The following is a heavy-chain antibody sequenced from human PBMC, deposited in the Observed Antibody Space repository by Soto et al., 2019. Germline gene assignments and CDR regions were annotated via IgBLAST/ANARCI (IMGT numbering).Heavy chain of an antibody. CDR2: ISTYNGNT. V-gene: IGHV1-18*04. Sequence: QVQLVQSGDEVKKPGASVKVSCKASGYPFTTYGITWVRQAPGQGLEWMGWISTYNGNTNYAQSLQGRVTMTRVTSSTTAYMELRRLRSDDTAVYYCARVMTTFGVVSKGPDHWGQGTLVTVSS. D-gene: IGHD3-3*01. J-gene: IGHJ4*02. CDR1: GYPFTTYG. CDR3: ARVMTTFGVVSKGPDH.